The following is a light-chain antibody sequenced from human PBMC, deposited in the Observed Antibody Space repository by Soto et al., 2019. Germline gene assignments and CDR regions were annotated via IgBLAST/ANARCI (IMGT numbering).Light chain of an antibody. CDR2: SNH. CDR3: ASWDDSLNGPVV. CDR1: SSNIGSNA. Sequence: QSVLTQPPSASGTPGQRVTISCSGNSSNIGSNAVNWYQQLPGTAPKLLIYSNHQRPSGVPDRFSGSKSGTSASLAISGLQSEDEADYLCASWDDSLNGPVVFGGGTKLTVL. J-gene: IGLJ2*01. V-gene: IGLV1-44*01.